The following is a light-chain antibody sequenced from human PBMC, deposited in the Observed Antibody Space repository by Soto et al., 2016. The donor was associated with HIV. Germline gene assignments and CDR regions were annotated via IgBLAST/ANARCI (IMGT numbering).Light chain of an antibody. CDR2: AAS. CDR3: QQYNGYPLT. V-gene: IGKV1-8*01. CDR1: QPISSY. Sequence: IQMTQSPSSLSASTGDRVTITCRASQPISSYLAWYQQKPGKAPKLLIYAASTLQSGVPSRFSGTGSGTDFTLTISCLQSEDFATYYCQQYNGYPLTFGQGTKVEIK. J-gene: IGKJ1*01.